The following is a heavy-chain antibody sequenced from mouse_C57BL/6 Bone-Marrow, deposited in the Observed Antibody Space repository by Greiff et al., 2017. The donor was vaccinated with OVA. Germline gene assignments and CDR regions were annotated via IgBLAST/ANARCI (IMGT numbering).Heavy chain of an antibody. V-gene: IGHV5-12*01. CDR2: ISNGGGST. J-gene: IGHJ1*03. Sequence: EVMLVESGGGLVQPGGSLKLSCAASGFTFSDYYMYWVRQTPEKRLEWVAYISNGGGSTYYPDTVKGRFTISRDNAKNTLYLQMSRLKSEDTAMYYCARYGTGTEGYFDVWGTGTTVTVSS. CDR1: GFTFSDYY. CDR3: ARYGTGTEGYFDV. D-gene: IGHD4-1*01.